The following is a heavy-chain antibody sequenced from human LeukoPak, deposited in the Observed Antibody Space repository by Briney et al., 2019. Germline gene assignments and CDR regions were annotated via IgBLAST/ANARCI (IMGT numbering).Heavy chain of an antibody. CDR2: IYYSGST. Sequence: SETLCFTCTASGVSISSYYWSWIRQPPGKGLEWIGYIYYSGSTNYNPSLKSRVTISVDTSKNQFSLKLSSVTAADTAVYYCARPLYYYDSSGYYYFVYWGQGTLVTVSS. D-gene: IGHD3-22*01. CDR3: ARPLYYYDSSGYYYFVY. V-gene: IGHV4-59*01. J-gene: IGHJ4*02. CDR1: GVSISSYY.